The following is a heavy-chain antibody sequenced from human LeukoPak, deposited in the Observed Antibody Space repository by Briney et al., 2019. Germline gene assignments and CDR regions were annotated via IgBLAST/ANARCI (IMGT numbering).Heavy chain of an antibody. V-gene: IGHV4-31*03. CDR3: ARSRDPLLDY. J-gene: IGHJ4*02. CDR2: IYYSGST. CDR1: GGSISSGDYY. Sequence: SQTLSLTCTVSGGSISSGDYYWTWIRQHPGKGLEWIGNIYYSGSTYYNPSLKSRVTMSVDSSKNQFSLKLISVTAADTAVYYCARSRDPLLDYWGQGTLVTVSS.